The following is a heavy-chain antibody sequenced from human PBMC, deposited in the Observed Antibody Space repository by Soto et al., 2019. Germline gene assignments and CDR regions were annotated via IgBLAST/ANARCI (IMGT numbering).Heavy chain of an antibody. D-gene: IGHD6-6*01. CDR1: GFTFSSFA. V-gene: IGHV3-23*01. CDR3: AKHSSSSGRGIDY. J-gene: IGHJ4*02. Sequence: EVQLLESGGDLVQPGGSLRLSCAASGFTFSSFALSWVRQAPGKGLEWVSAISGSGDGTDYADSVKGRFTISRDNSKNTLYLQMNSLRAEDTAVYYCAKHSSSSGRGIDYWGQGTLVTVSS. CDR2: ISGSGDGT.